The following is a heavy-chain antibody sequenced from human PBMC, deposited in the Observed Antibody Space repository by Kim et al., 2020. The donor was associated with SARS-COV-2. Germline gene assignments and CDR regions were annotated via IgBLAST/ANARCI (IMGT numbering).Heavy chain of an antibody. D-gene: IGHD5-18*01. CDR3: ARVTATTYYFDY. Sequence: NYAQKFQGRVTITADESTSTAYMELSSLRSEDTAVYYCARVTATTYYFDYWGQGTLVTVSS. J-gene: IGHJ4*02. V-gene: IGHV1-69*01.